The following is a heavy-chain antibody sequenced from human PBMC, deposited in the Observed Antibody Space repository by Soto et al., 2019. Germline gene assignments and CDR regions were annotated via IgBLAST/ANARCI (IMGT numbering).Heavy chain of an antibody. CDR3: AKEDQWLAPDY. V-gene: IGHV3-30-3*01. J-gene: IGHJ4*02. CDR1: GFIFSRYA. Sequence: GGSLRLSCAASGFIFSRYAMHWVRQAPGKGLEWVAVISDGGNNKHYADSVKGRFTISRDNSKNTLFLEMSSLRDEDTAVYYCAKEDQWLAPDYWGQGTLVTVSS. D-gene: IGHD6-19*01. CDR2: ISDGGNNK.